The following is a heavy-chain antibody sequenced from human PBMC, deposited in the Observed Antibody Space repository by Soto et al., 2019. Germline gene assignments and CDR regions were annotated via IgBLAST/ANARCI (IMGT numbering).Heavy chain of an antibody. CDR3: ARPFGYNYAYLDY. D-gene: IGHD5-18*01. J-gene: IGHJ4*02. Sequence: PSETLSLTCTVSGGSISTRSYYWGWIRQPPGKGLEWIGSIYYSGSVYYNPSLKSRATISVDTSKNQFSLKLSSVTAADTAVYYCARPFGYNYAYLDYWGQGTLVTVSS. CDR1: GGSISTRSYY. CDR2: IYYSGSV. V-gene: IGHV4-39*01.